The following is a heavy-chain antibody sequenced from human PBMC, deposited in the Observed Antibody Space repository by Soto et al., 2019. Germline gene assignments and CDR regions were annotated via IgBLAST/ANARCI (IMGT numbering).Heavy chain of an antibody. CDR1: GYTFTSYG. D-gene: IGHD1-7*01. V-gene: IGHV1-18*01. CDR3: AGEKHWNYVWGYYYMDV. Sequence: QVQLVQSGAEVKKPGASVKVSCKASGYTFTSYGITWVRQAPGQGLEWMGWISAYNGNTNYAQKLQGRVTMTTDTSTSTAYVELRSLSSDDTTVYYCAGEKHWNYVWGYYYMDVWGKGSTGTVSS. CDR2: ISAYNGNT. J-gene: IGHJ6*03.